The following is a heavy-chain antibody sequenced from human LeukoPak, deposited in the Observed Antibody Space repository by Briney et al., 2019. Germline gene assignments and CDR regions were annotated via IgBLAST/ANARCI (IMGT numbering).Heavy chain of an antibody. Sequence: GGSLRLSCAASAFTFSSYAMHWVRQAPGKGLEWVAVISYDGSNKYYADSVKGRFTISRDNSKNTLYLQMNSLRAEDTAVYYCARGTIAVAGTSGYWGQGTLVTVSS. D-gene: IGHD6-19*01. CDR1: AFTFSSYA. CDR2: ISYDGSNK. J-gene: IGHJ4*02. V-gene: IGHV3-30*04. CDR3: ARGTIAVAGTSGY.